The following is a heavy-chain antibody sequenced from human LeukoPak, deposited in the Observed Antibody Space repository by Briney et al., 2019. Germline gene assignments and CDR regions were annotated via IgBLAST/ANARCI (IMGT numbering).Heavy chain of an antibody. CDR1: GFIFNSYA. CDR2: ISGSGGST. CDR3: AKGGTHWPTGYYYMDV. J-gene: IGHJ6*03. V-gene: IGHV3-23*01. Sequence: LPGGSLRLSCAASGFIFNSYAMSWVRQAPGKGLEWVSPISGSGGSTYYADSVKGRFTVSRDNSKYTLYLQMNSLGAEDTAVYYCAKGGTHWPTGYYYMDVWGKGTTVTVSS. D-gene: IGHD1-1*01.